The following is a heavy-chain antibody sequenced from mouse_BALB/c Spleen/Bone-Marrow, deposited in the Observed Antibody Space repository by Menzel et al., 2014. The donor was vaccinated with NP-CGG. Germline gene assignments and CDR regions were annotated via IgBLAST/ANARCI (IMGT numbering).Heavy chain of an antibody. J-gene: IGHJ4*01. CDR1: GFTFSSYT. CDR2: ISNGGGST. V-gene: IGHV5-12-2*01. CDR3: TRHVGNPYAMDY. D-gene: IGHD3-1*01. Sequence: EVHLVESGGGLVQPGGSLKLSSAASGFTFSSYTMSWVRQTPEKRLEWVAYISNGGGSTYYPDTIKGRFTISRDNAKNTLYLQMSSLKSEDTAMYYCTRHVGNPYAMDYWGQGTSVTVSS.